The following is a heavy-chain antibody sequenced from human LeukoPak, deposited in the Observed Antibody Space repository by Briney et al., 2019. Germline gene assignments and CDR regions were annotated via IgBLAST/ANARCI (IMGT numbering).Heavy chain of an antibody. V-gene: IGHV1-46*02. CDR1: GYRFDNFY. CDR2: INPSDGST. J-gene: IGHJ5*02. CDR3: ARALPHRRLMDTTMEQHWFDP. Sequence: ASVKVSCKASGYRFDNFYLHLVRQAPGQGFEWMAIINPSDGSTTNSQKFQGRVTMTRDTSTSTVYMELSGLRSEDTALYYCARALPHRRLMDTTMEQHWFDPWGQGTLVTVSS. D-gene: IGHD5-18*01.